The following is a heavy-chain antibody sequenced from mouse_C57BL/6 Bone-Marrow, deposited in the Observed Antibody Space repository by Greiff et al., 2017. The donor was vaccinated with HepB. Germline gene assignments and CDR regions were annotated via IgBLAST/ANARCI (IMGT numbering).Heavy chain of an antibody. CDR1: GFTFSDYY. V-gene: IGHV5-12*01. D-gene: IGHD4-1*01. CDR2: ISNGGGST. CDR3: ARPNWDGAMDY. Sequence: VQLKESGGGLVQPGGSLKLSCAASGFTFSDYYMYWVRQTPEKRLEWVAYISNGGGSTYYPDTVKGRFTISRDNAKNTLYLQMSRLKSEDTAMYYCARPNWDGAMDYWGQGTSVTVSS. J-gene: IGHJ4*01.